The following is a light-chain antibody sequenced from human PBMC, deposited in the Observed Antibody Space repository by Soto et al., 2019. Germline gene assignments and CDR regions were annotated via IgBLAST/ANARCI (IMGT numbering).Light chain of an antibody. J-gene: IGKJ1*01. CDR1: QSVATSQ. V-gene: IGKV3-20*01. Sequence: EIVLTQSPGTLSLSPGERATLFCRASQSVATSQLAWYQQKPGQAPRLLIGASSRATGVPDRFIASGSGTYFTLTISRLEPEDFSVYYCQQFASSPRTVGRGTTVEIK. CDR2: GAS. CDR3: QQFASSPRT.